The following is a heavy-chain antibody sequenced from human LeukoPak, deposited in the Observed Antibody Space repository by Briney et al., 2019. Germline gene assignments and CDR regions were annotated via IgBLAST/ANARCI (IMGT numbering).Heavy chain of an antibody. J-gene: IGHJ4*02. CDR1: GYTFTDYY. D-gene: IGHD6-13*01. CDR3: ATEEKDSRSFLVDY. CDR2: VDPEDGET. V-gene: IGHV1-69-2*01. Sequence: ASVKVSCKVSGYTFTDYYMHWVQQAPGKGLEWMGLVDPEDGETIYAEKFQGRVTITADTSTDTAYMELSSLRPEDTAVYYCATEEKDSRSFLVDYWGQGTLVTVSS.